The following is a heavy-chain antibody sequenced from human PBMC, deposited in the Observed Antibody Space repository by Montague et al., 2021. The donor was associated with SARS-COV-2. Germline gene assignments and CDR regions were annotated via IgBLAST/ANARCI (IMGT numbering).Heavy chain of an antibody. V-gene: IGHV4-39*02. CDR3: ARLKRYFDSSGSPSAFDF. D-gene: IGHD3-22*01. J-gene: IGHJ3*01. CDR1: GGSITNNIYY. CDR2: IYYTGDT. Sequence: SETLSLTCTVSGGSITNNIYYWAWIRQPPGKGLEWIGSIYYTGDTSYNPSLKSRATRSVVPSKNHFTLKLSSVTAAKTAVYNCARLKRYFDSSGSPSAFDFWGQGTKVTVSS.